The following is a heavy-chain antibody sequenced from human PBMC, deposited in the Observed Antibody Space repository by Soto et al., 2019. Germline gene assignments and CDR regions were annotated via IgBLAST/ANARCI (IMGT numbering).Heavy chain of an antibody. CDR1: GYTFTSYA. D-gene: IGHD3-9*01. CDR3: ASQMEDYDILTGPNLFEI. J-gene: IGHJ3*02. V-gene: IGHV1-3*01. CDR2: INAGNGNT. Sequence: GASVKVSCKASGYTFTSYAMHWVRQAPGQRLEWMGWINAGNGNTKYSQKFQGRVTITRDTSASTAYMELSSLRSEDTAVYYCASQMEDYDILTGPNLFEIWGQGTMVTVSS.